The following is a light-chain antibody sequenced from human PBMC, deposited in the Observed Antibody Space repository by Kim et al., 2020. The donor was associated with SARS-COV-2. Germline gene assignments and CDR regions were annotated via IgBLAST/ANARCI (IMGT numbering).Light chain of an antibody. CDR2: TAS. CDR3: QQATSSPRT. J-gene: IGKJ1*01. CDR1: QDISRY. Sequence: DIQMTQSPSSLSASVGDRVTITCRASQDISRYLDWYQQKPGKAPKLLIYTASSLQSGVPSRFTGSGSETDFTLTITSLQPEDFATYYCQQATSSPRTFGQGTKMEIK. V-gene: IGKV1-39*01.